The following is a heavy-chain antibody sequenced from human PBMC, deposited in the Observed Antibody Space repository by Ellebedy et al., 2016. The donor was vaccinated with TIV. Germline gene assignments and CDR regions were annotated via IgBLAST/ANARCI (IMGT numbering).Heavy chain of an antibody. V-gene: IGHV4-59*01. Sequence: SETLSLTXTVSGASISSSYWSWIRQPPGKALEWVAFIYHTGNTNYNPSLKSRVTTSVDTSKNQFSLKLSSVTAADMAVYYCARGYYDSRGYSNPFDIWGQGTMVTVSS. J-gene: IGHJ3*02. CDR2: IYHTGNT. CDR3: ARGYYDSRGYSNPFDI. D-gene: IGHD3-22*01. CDR1: GASISSSY.